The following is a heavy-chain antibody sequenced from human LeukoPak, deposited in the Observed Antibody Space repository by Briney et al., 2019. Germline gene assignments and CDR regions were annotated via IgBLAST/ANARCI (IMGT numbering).Heavy chain of an antibody. CDR2: IHTSGTT. J-gene: IGHJ4*02. CDR1: GDSMTSYY. V-gene: IGHV4-4*07. Sequence: SQTLSLTCTVSGDSMTSYYRSFIRQPAGKGLEWIGRIHTSGTTYYNPSLKSRLMMSVDTSKNQFSLKLSSVTAADTAVYYCARGGIAVGLFDYWGQGTLVT. CDR3: ARGGIAVGLFDY. D-gene: IGHD6-19*01.